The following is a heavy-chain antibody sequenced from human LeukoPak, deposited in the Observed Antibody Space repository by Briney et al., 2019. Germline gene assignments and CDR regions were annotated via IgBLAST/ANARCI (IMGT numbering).Heavy chain of an antibody. J-gene: IGHJ5*02. CDR2: IYPTDSIT. Sequence: KRGESLKISCQTSGYDFSTKWIGWVRQMPGKGLEWMGIIYPTDSITRYSPSLQGHVSISVDTSINTAYLQWASLRPSDTAMYFCARLAPDYADYWFDPWGQGTLVTVSS. CDR1: GYDFSTKW. V-gene: IGHV5-51*01. D-gene: IGHD4-17*01. CDR3: ARLAPDYADYWFDP.